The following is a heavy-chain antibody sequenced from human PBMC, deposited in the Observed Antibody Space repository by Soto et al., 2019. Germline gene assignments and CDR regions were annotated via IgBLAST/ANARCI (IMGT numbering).Heavy chain of an antibody. CDR3: AKGRSYYYYYGVDV. Sequence: PGGSLRLSCAASGFTFSRCAMSWVRQAPGKGLEWVSVISGDGDTYYADSVKGRFTISRDNSKDTLYLQMSSLRAEDTAVYYCAKGRSYYYYYGVDVWGQGTTVTVSS. V-gene: IGHV3-23*01. J-gene: IGHJ6*02. CDR1: GFTFSRCA. CDR2: ISGDGDT.